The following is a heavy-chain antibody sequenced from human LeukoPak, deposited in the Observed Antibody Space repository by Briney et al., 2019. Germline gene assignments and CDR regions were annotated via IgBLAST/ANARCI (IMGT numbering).Heavy chain of an antibody. V-gene: IGHV3-21*04. CDR2: ISTSSSYI. Sequence: PGGSLRLSCAASGFTFSSYSMNWVRQAPGKGLEWVSSISTSSSYIHYADSVKGRFTISRDNAKNSLYLQMNSLKASDTAIYYCARHHWYDSSGYYSLDHWYFDLWGRGTLVTVSS. D-gene: IGHD3-22*01. CDR3: ARHHWYDSSGYYSLDHWYFDL. CDR1: GFTFSSYS. J-gene: IGHJ2*01.